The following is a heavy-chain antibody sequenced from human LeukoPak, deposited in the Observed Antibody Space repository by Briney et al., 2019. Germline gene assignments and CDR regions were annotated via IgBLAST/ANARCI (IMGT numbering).Heavy chain of an antibody. Sequence: GGSLRLSCAASGFTFRSFSMNWVRQAPGKGLEWVSAISSSGRYMYYADSVKGRFSISRDNANNSLYLQMDSLRAEDTAVYYCAKDVRSDYFDYWGQGTLVTVSS. CDR3: AKDVRSDYFDY. V-gene: IGHV3-21*01. CDR2: ISSSGRYM. J-gene: IGHJ4*02. CDR1: GFTFRSFS.